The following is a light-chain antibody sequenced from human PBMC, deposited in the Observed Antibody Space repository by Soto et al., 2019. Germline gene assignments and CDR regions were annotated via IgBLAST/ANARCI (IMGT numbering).Light chain of an antibody. CDR1: SSDVGGYNY. V-gene: IGLV2-14*01. J-gene: IGLJ7*01. Sequence: SALTQPASVSGSPGQSITISCTGTSSDVGGYNYVSWYQQHPGKAPKLMIYDVSNRPSGVSNRFSGSKSGNTASLTISGLQAEDAADYYCSSYTSSRTRVFGTGTQLTVL. CDR3: SSYTSSRTRV. CDR2: DVS.